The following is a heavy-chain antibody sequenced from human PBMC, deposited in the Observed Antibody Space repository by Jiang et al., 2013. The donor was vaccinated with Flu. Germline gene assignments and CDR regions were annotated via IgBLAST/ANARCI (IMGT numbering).Heavy chain of an antibody. CDR2: ITYDGTNK. Sequence: ITYDGTNKYYADSVKGRLAISRDNSKNTLYLQMGSLRAEDTAVYYCAKEPPQSGYDILTGYYPHEKTFDYWGQGTPVTVSS. J-gene: IGHJ4*02. CDR3: AKEPPQSGYDILTGYYPHEKTFDY. V-gene: IGHV3-30*18. D-gene: IGHD3-9*01.